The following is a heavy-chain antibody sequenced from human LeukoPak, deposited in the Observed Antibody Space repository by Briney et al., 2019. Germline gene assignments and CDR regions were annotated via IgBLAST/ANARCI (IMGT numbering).Heavy chain of an antibody. J-gene: IGHJ3*02. V-gene: IGHV3-48*02. Sequence: GGSLRLSRAASGFTFSSYSMNWVRQAPGKGLEWVSYISSSSSTIYYADSVKGRFTISRDNAKNSLYLQMNSLRDEDTAVYYCAREQLVRGNAFDIWGQGTMVTVSS. D-gene: IGHD6-13*01. CDR1: GFTFSSYS. CDR2: ISSSSSTI. CDR3: AREQLVRGNAFDI.